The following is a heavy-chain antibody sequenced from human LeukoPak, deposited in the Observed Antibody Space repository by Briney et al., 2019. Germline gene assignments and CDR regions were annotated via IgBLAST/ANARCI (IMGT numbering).Heavy chain of an antibody. D-gene: IGHD2-2*02. CDR3: AREIPEGYFDY. J-gene: IGHJ4*02. CDR1: GGSISSGGYS. V-gene: IGHV4-30-2*01. Sequence: SETLSLTCTVSGGSISSGGYSWSWIRQPPGKGLEWIGYIYHSGSTCYNPSLKSRVTISVDRSKSQFSLKLSSVTAADTAVYYCAREIPEGYFDYWGQGTLVTVSS. CDR2: IYHSGST.